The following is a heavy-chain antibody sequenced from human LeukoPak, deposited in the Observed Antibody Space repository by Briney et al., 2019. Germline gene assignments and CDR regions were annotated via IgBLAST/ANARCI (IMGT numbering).Heavy chain of an antibody. CDR1: GYTFTSYD. V-gene: IGHV1-8*01. CDR3: ARGGGSGWYLYYYYYYYMDV. Sequence: ASVKVSCKASGYTFTSYDINWVRQATGQGLEWMVWMNPNSGNTGYAQKFQGRVTMTRNTSISTAYMELSSLRSEDTAVYYCARGGGSGWYLYYYYYYYMDVWGKGTTVTISS. CDR2: MNPNSGNT. J-gene: IGHJ6*03. D-gene: IGHD6-19*01.